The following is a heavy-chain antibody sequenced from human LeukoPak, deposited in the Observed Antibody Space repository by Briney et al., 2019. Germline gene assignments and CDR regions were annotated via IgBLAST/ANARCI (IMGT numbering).Heavy chain of an antibody. D-gene: IGHD1-26*01. J-gene: IGHJ6*02. CDR3: ARAMVSGSEYYYGMDV. CDR2: ISYDGSNK. V-gene: IGHV3-30-3*01. CDR1: GFTFSSYA. Sequence: GGSLRLSCAASGFTFSSYAMHRVRQAPGKGLEWVAVISYDGSNKYYADSVKGRFTISRDNSKNTLYLQMNSLRAEDTAVYYCARAMVSGSEYYYGMDVWGQGTTVTVSS.